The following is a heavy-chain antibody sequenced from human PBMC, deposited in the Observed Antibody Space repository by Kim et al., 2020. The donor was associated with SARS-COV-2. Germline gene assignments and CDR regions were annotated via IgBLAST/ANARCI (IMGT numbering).Heavy chain of an antibody. J-gene: IGHJ4*02. CDR1: GGSISSGGYY. CDR3: AREGGDSSSSLYFDY. V-gene: IGHV4-31*03. D-gene: IGHD6-6*01. CDR2: IYYSGST. Sequence: SETLSLTCTVSGGSISSGGYYWSWIRQHPGKGLEWIGYIYYSGSTYYNPSLKSRVTISVDTSKNQFSLKLSSVTAADTAVYYCAREGGDSSSSLYFDYWGQGTLVTVSS.